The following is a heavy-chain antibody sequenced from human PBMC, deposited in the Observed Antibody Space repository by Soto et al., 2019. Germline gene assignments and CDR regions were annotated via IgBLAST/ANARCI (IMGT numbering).Heavy chain of an antibody. J-gene: IGHJ6*02. CDR3: ATDGSRSYLPYSGMDV. CDR1: GFTFSSYA. Sequence: GGSLRLSCAASGFTFSSYAMSWVRQAPGKGLEWVSAISGSGGSTYYADSVKGRFTISRDNSKNTLYLQMPSLRAEHTAVYYCATDGSRSYLPYSGMDVSRHGTTVTVSS. V-gene: IGHV3-23*01. D-gene: IGHD6-6*01. CDR2: ISGSGGST.